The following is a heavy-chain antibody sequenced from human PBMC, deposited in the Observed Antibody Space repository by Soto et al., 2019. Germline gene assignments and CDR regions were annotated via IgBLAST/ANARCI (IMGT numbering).Heavy chain of an antibody. D-gene: IGHD6-19*01. CDR2: TYYRSKWYN. Sequence: LSLTCAISGDSVSSNSAAWNWIRQSPSRGLEWLGRTYYRSKWYNDYAVSVKSRITINPDTSKNQFSLQLNSVTPEDTAVYYCARDLVAVAGNYYYYYMDVWGKGTTVTVSS. J-gene: IGHJ6*03. CDR3: ARDLVAVAGNYYYYYMDV. V-gene: IGHV6-1*01. CDR1: GDSVSSNSAA.